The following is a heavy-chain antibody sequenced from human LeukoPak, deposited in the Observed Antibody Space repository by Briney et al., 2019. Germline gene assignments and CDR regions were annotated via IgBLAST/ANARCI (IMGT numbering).Heavy chain of an antibody. V-gene: IGHV4-30-4*01. CDR1: GGSISSGDYY. D-gene: IGHD3-16*02. CDR3: ARGGYDYVWGSYRYAFDI. CDR2: IYYSGST. J-gene: IGHJ3*02. Sequence: ASETLSLTCTVSGGSISSGDYYWSWIRQPPGKGLEWIGYIYYSGSTYYNPSLKSRVTTSVDTSKNQFSLKLSSVTAADTAVYYCARGGYDYVWGSYRYAFDIWGQGTMVTVSS.